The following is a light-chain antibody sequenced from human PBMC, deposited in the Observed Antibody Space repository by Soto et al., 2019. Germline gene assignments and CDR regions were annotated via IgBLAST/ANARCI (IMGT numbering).Light chain of an antibody. CDR2: DST. CDR1: QSIHTS. Sequence: VLTQSPATLSLSPGERATLSCRASQSIHTSLAWYQQKPGQPPRLVVYDSTLRANGVPDRFGGSRSGTEFTLPINNLEPEDFAVYYCQQRNVWRQITFGQGTRLEI. J-gene: IGKJ5*01. CDR3: QQRNVWRQIT. V-gene: IGKV3-11*01.